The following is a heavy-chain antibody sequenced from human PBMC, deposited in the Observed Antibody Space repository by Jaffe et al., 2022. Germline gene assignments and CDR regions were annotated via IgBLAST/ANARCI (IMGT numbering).Heavy chain of an antibody. J-gene: IGHJ4*02. V-gene: IGHV3-23*01. Sequence: EVQLLESGGGLVQPGGSLRLSCAASGFTFSSYAMSWVRQAPGKGLEWVSAISGSGGSTYYADSVKGRFTISRDNSKNTLYLQMNSLRAEDTAVYYCAKDADSFDWLLRGGYFDYWGQGTLVTVSS. CDR3: AKDADSFDWLLRGGYFDY. CDR2: ISGSGGST. CDR1: GFTFSSYA. D-gene: IGHD3-9*01.